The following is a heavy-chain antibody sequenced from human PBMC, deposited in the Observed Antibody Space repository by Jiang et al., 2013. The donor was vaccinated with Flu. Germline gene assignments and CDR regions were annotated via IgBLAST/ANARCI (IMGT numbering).Heavy chain of an antibody. J-gene: IGHJ4*02. CDR2: IYWDDDK. CDR3: AHPSRERILTAKGINYFDY. Sequence: LIYWDDDKRYSPSLKSRLTITKDTSKNQVVLTMTNMDPVDTATYYCAHPSRERILTAKGINYFDYWGQGTLVTVSS. D-gene: IGHD3-9*01. V-gene: IGHV2-5*02.